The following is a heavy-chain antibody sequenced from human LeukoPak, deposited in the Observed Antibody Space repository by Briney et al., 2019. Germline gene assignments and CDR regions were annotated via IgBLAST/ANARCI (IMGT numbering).Heavy chain of an antibody. CDR3: AREAVFGVLYD. J-gene: IGHJ4*02. CDR2: MNPNSGDT. D-gene: IGHD3-3*01. CDR1: GYSFISYD. Sequence: GASVKVSCKASGYSFISYDINWVRQATGQGLEWMGWMNPNSGDTAYAQKFQGRLTITRDTSISTVYMELSSLNSEDTAVYYCAREAVFGVLYDWGQGSLVTVSS. V-gene: IGHV1-8*03.